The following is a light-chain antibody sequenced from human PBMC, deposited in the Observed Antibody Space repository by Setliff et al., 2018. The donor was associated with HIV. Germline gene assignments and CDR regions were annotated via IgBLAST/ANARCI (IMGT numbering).Light chain of an antibody. CDR1: SSDVGGYKY. CDR3: SSYTSRNTLV. CDR2: EVN. V-gene: IGLV2-14*01. Sequence: QSVLTQPASVSGSPGQSITISCTGTSSDVGGYKYVYWYQQHPGKAPKLMIYEVNNRPSGISIRFSGSKSGNTASLTISGLQAEDEADYYCSSYTSRNTLVFGTGTKVTVL. J-gene: IGLJ1*01.